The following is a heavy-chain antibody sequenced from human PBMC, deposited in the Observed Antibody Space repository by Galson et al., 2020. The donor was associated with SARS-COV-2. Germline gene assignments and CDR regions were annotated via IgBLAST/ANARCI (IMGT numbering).Heavy chain of an antibody. D-gene: IGHD5-18*01. CDR3: ARSLRDTDDAFDI. Sequence: PRQGLECMRWINTNTGNPTYAQGFTGRFVFSLDTSVSTAYLQISSLKAEETDVYYCARSLRDTDDAFDIWGKGTMVTVSS. J-gene: IGHJ3*02. CDR2: INTNTGNP. V-gene: IGHV7-4-1*02.